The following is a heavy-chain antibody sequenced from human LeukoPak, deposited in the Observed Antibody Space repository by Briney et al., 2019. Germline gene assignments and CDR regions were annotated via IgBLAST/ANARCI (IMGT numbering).Heavy chain of an antibody. CDR3: ARAFGLTDY. J-gene: IGHJ4*02. Sequence: GGSLRLSCAASGFTVSSYSMNWVRQAPGKGLEWVSYISSSSSSTIYYADSVKGRFTISRDNAKNSLYLQMNSLRDEDTAVYYCARAFGLTDYWGQGTLVTVSS. V-gene: IGHV3-48*02. D-gene: IGHD3/OR15-3a*01. CDR2: ISSSSSSTI. CDR1: GFTVSSYS.